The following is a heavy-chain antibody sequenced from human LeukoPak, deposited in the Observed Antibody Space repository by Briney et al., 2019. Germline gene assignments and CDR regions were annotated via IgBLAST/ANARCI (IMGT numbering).Heavy chain of an antibody. J-gene: IGHJ4*02. CDR1: GFTFSSYG. Sequence: GRSLRLSCAASGFTFSSYGMHWVRQAPGKGLEWVAVISYDGSNKYYADSVKGRFTISRDNSKNTLYLQMNSLRAEDTAVYYCAKWYAGYCSGGSCYKNRWFDYWGQGTLVTVSS. D-gene: IGHD2-15*01. CDR2: ISYDGSNK. CDR3: AKWYAGYCSGGSCYKNRWFDY. V-gene: IGHV3-30*18.